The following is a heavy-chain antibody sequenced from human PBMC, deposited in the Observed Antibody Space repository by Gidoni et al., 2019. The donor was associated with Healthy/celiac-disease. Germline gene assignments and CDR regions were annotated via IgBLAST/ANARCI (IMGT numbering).Heavy chain of an antibody. CDR3: ARGGHSYSSSFFDY. Sequence: EVQLVESGGGLVKPGGSLRLSCAASGFTFSSYSMNWVRQAPGKGLEWVSSISSSSSYIYYADSVKGRFTISRDNAKNSLYLQMNSLRAEDTAVYYCARGGHSYSSSFFDYWGQGTLVTVSS. CDR2: ISSSSSYI. D-gene: IGHD6-13*01. V-gene: IGHV3-21*01. CDR1: GFTFSSYS. J-gene: IGHJ4*02.